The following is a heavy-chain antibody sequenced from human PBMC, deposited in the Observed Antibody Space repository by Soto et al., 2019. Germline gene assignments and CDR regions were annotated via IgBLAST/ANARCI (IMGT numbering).Heavy chain of an antibody. V-gene: IGHV3-30-3*01. D-gene: IGHD2-15*01. J-gene: IGHJ3*02. CDR3: AREYGIGGATFEI. CDR2: ISYDGSNK. Sequence: QMQLVESGGGVVQPGRSLRLSCAASGFIFSSYAMHWVRQAPGKGLEWVAVISYDGSNKYYADSVKGRFTISRDNSKNTLYLQMISLRAEDTAVYYCAREYGIGGATFEIWGQGTMVTVSS. CDR1: GFIFSSYA.